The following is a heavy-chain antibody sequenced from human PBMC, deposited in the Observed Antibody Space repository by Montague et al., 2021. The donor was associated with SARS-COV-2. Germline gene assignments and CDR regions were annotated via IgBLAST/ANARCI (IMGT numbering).Heavy chain of an antibody. Sequence: SLRLSCAASGFIFSTYEMNWVRQAPGKGLEWISYISGSGGCSTKXYTDSVKGRITISSDNAKNSLHLQMNSLRVEDTGICYCARDRDWDDWCGMDVWGQGTTVTVSS. CDR1: GFIFSTYE. D-gene: IGHD2-21*01. CDR3: ARDRDWDDWCGMDV. CDR2: ISGSGGCSTK. V-gene: IGHV3-48*03. J-gene: IGHJ6*02.